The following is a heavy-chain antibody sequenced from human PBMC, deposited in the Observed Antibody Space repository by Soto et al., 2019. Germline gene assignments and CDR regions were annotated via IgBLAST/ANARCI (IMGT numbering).Heavy chain of an antibody. J-gene: IGHJ4*02. D-gene: IGHD6-13*01. CDR3: ARTAHSSSWEISFDY. V-gene: IGHV4-31*03. Sequence: SETLSLTCTVSGGSISSGGYYWSWIRQHPGKGLEWIGYIYYSGSTYYNPSLKSRVTISVDTSKNQFSLKLSSVTAADTAVYYCARTAHSSSWEISFDYWGQGTLVTVSS. CDR1: GGSISSGGYY. CDR2: IYYSGST.